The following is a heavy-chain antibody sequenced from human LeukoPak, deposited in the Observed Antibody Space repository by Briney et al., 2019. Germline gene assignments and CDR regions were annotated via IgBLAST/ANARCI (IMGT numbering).Heavy chain of an antibody. V-gene: IGHV4-59*08. J-gene: IGHJ4*02. CDR1: GASFTNYY. D-gene: IGHD5-18*01. CDR2: ISYSGTT. CDR3: ARSGATMVTDYFDY. Sequence: SETLSLTCTVSGASFTNYYWSWVRQPPGKGLEWFGYISYSGTTNYNPSLKSRVTMSVDTSKNQFSLKLSSVTAADTAVYYCARSGATMVTDYFDYWGQGTLVTVSS.